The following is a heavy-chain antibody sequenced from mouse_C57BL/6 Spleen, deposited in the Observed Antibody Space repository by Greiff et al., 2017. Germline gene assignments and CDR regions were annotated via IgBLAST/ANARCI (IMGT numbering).Heavy chain of an antibody. CDR2: IWSDGST. Sequence: VQLVESGPGLVAPSQSLSITCTVSGFSLTSYGVHWVRQPPGKGLEWLVVIWSDGSTTYNSALKSRLSISKDNSKSQVFLKMNSLQTDDTAMYYCARHRYYGSFYAMDYWGQGTSVTVSS. J-gene: IGHJ4*01. D-gene: IGHD1-1*01. CDR1: GFSLTSYG. V-gene: IGHV2-6-1*01. CDR3: ARHRYYGSFYAMDY.